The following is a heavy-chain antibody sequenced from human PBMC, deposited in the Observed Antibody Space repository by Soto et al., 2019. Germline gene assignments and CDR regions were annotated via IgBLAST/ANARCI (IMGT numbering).Heavy chain of an antibody. V-gene: IGHV4-34*01. CDR3: ATSYGNAWYTY. Sequence: SETLSLTCAVYGGSFSGYYWSWIRQPPGKGLEWIGEINHSGSTNYNPSLKSRVTISVDTSKNQFSLKLSSVTAADTAVYYCATSYGNAWYTYWGKGTQVTVSS. CDR1: GGSFSGYY. D-gene: IGHD6-13*01. CDR2: INHSGST. J-gene: IGHJ4*02.